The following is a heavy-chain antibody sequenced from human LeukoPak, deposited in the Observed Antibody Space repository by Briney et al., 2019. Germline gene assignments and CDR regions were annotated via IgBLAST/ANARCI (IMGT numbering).Heavy chain of an antibody. CDR3: ARHGRTPERFDY. J-gene: IGHJ4*02. V-gene: IGHV4-59*08. CDR2: IYYSGST. Sequence: SETLSLTCTVSGGSISSYYWSWIRQPPGKGLERIGDIYYSGSTNYNPSLKSRVTISVDTSKNQFSLKLSSVTAADTAVYYCARHGRTPERFDYWGQRTLVTVSS. D-gene: IGHD1-14*01. CDR1: GGSISSYY.